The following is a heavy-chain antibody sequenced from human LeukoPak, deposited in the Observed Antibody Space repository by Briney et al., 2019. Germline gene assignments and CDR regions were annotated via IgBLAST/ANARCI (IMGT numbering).Heavy chain of an antibody. V-gene: IGHV4-39*07. D-gene: IGHD6-13*01. CDR3: ARGLSYSSSWYNY. J-gene: IGHJ4*02. CDR2: INHSGST. Sequence: SETLSLTCNVSGVSIRGSNYYWGLIRQPPGKGLEWIGEINHSGSTNYNPSLKSRVTISVDTSKNQFSLKLSSVTAADTAVYYCARGLSYSSSWYNYWGQGTLVTVSS. CDR1: GVSIRGSNYY.